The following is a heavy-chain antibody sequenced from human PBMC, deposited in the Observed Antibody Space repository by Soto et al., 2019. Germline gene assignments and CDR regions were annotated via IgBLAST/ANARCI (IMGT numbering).Heavy chain of an antibody. V-gene: IGHV4-4*07. CDR2: VHTSGSS. Sequence: QVQLRESGPGVVKPSETLSLTCNVSGGYISPHYVNWIRQPAGKGLEWIGRVHTSGSSDYSPSLKSRVTMSVDTSKKQFSLKLNSVTAADTSVYYCARVVYTSGWNYDYWGQGILATVSS. CDR1: GGYISPHY. CDR3: ARVVYTSGWNYDY. D-gene: IGHD6-19*01. J-gene: IGHJ4*02.